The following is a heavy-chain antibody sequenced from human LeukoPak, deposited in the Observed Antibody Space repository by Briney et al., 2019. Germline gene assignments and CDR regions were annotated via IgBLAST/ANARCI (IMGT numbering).Heavy chain of an antibody. CDR3: AKDGDIVVVPAAINPF. CDR2: FSGSGGST. V-gene: IGHV3-23*01. D-gene: IGHD2-2*02. Sequence: GGSLILSCAASGFTFSSYAMSWVRQAPGNGLEWFSAFSGSGGSTYYADSVKGRFTISRDNSKNTLYLQMNSLRAEDTAVYYCAKDGDIVVVPAAINPFWGQGTMVTVSS. CDR1: GFTFSSYA. J-gene: IGHJ3*01.